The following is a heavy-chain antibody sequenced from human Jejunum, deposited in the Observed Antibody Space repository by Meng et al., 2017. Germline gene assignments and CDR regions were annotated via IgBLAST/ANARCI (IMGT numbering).Heavy chain of an antibody. J-gene: IGHJ1*01. V-gene: IGHV4-4*07. CDR1: GGSISSNY. CDR3: ATGGALHSTDSYPEYFHH. Sequence: QVELEESGPGLVKPSETLSLTYTVSGGSISSNYWTWIRQPAGKGLEWIGRIHTSGKIDYNPSLRSRVTMSIDTSKNQFSLKLSSVTAADTAVYYCATGGALHSTDSYPEYFHHWGQATLVTASS. D-gene: IGHD1-26*01. CDR2: IHTSGKI.